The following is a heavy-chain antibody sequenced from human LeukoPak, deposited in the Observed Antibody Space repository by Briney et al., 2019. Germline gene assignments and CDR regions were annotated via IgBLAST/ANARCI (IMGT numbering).Heavy chain of an antibody. V-gene: IGHV4-30-4*08. CDR2: IYYSGST. CDR3: ARDRGGTTTLGYYYYMDV. Sequence: SETLSLTCTVSGGSISSGDYYWSWIRQPPGKGLEWIGYIYYSGSTYYNPSLKSRVTISVDTSKNQFSLKLSSVTAADTAVYYCARDRGGTTTLGYYYYMDVWGKGTTVTVSS. J-gene: IGHJ6*03. D-gene: IGHD4-17*01. CDR1: GGSISSGDYY.